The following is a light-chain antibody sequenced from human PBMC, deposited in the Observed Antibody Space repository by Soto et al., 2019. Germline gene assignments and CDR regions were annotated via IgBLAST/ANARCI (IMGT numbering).Light chain of an antibody. Sequence: DIQMTQSPSSLSVSVGDRVTITCRASQSITNYLNWYQQKPGKAPKLLVYAASSLQSGVPSRFSGNGSGTDSTLTISSLQDEDFATYYCQQSDSYPYTFGQGTKLKIK. V-gene: IGKV1-39*01. J-gene: IGKJ2*01. CDR3: QQSDSYPYT. CDR1: QSITNY. CDR2: AAS.